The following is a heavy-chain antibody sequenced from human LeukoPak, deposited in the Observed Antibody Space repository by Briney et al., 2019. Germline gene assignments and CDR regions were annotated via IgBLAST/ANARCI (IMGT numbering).Heavy chain of an antibody. J-gene: IGHJ4*02. CDR3: AREVLPVRLWSGWPLDLRRGPNFDY. D-gene: IGHD3-3*01. Sequence: PSQTLSLTCTVSGGSISSGGYYWSWIRQHPGKGLEWIGYIYYSGSTYYNPSLKSRVTISVDTSKNQFSLKLSSVTAADTAVYYCAREVLPVRLWSGWPLDLRRGPNFDYWGQGTLVTVSS. CDR1: GGSISSGGYY. CDR2: IYYSGST. V-gene: IGHV4-31*03.